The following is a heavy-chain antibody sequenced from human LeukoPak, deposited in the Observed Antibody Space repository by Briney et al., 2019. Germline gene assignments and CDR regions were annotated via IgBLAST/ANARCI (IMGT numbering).Heavy chain of an antibody. CDR3: ARVGEGARIAVAGTNFDY. CDR1: GYTFTSYG. V-gene: IGHV1-69*13. Sequence: SVKVSCKASGYTFTSYGISWVRQASGQGLEWMGVIIPIFGTANYAQKFQGRVTITADESTSTAYMELSSLRSEDTAVYYCARVGEGARIAVAGTNFDYWGQGTLVTVSS. D-gene: IGHD6-19*01. J-gene: IGHJ4*02. CDR2: IIPIFGTA.